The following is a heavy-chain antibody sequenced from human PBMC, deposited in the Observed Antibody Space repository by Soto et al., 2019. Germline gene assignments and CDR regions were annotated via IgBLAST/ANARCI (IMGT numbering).Heavy chain of an antibody. CDR1: GYTFTSYA. CDR3: AREGGATADAFDI. Sequence: QVQLVQSGAEVKKPGASVKVSCKASGYTFTSYAMHWVRQAPGQRLEWMGWINAGNGNTKYSQKFQGRVTITRDTSASTAYMELSSLRSEDTAVYYCAREGGATADAFDIWGQGTMVTVSS. V-gene: IGHV1-3*01. D-gene: IGHD1-26*01. CDR2: INAGNGNT. J-gene: IGHJ3*02.